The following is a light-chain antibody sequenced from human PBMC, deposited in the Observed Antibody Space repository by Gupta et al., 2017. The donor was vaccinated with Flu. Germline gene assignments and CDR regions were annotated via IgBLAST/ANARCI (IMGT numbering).Light chain of an antibody. Sequence: SSIGSATVDWYQQVPGLAPGHLIFANNQRPAGVPGRFSGSKSGTSASLTISGLQPEDEGDYYCATWIDALGGPVFGGGTKLVVL. CDR2: ANN. CDR3: ATWIDALGGPV. J-gene: IGLJ2*01. V-gene: IGLV1-44*01. CDR1: SSIGSAT.